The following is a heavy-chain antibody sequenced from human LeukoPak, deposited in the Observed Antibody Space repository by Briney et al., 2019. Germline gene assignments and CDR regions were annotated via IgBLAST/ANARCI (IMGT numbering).Heavy chain of an antibody. V-gene: IGHV1-69*05. CDR1: GGTFSSYA. J-gene: IGHJ4*02. CDR3: ARGAVGATDGGFDY. CDR2: IIPIFGTA. D-gene: IGHD1-26*01. Sequence: GASVTVSCKASGGTFSSYAISWVRQAPGQGLEWMGGIIPIFGTANYAQKFQGRVTITTDESTSTAYMELSSLRSEDTAVYYCARGAVGATDGGFDYWGQGTLVTVSS.